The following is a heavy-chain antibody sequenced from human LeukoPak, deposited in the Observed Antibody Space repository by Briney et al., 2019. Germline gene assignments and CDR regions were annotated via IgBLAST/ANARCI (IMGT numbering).Heavy chain of an antibody. CDR2: IIPIFGTA. CDR1: GGTFSSYA. V-gene: IGHV1-69*05. CDR3: ARVNLRGIAVAGPLDY. J-gene: IGHJ4*02. Sequence: GASVKVSCKASGGTFSSYAISWLRQAPGQGLEWMGRIIPIFGTANYAQKFQGRVTITTDESTSTAYMELSSLRSEDTAVYYCARVNLRGIAVAGPLDYWGQGTLVTVSS. D-gene: IGHD6-19*01.